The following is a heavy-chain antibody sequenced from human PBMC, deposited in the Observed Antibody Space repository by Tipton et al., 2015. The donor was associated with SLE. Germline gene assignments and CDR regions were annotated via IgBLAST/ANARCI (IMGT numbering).Heavy chain of an antibody. D-gene: IGHD6-19*01. J-gene: IGHJ4*02. CDR2: IYYSGST. Sequence: TLSLTCTVSGGSISSYYWSWIRQPPGKGLEWIGSIYYSGSTYHNPSLKSRVTISVDTSKNQFSLKLSSVTAADTAVYYCARGDSSQEFDYWGQGTLVTVSS. CDR3: ARGDSSQEFDY. CDR1: GGSISSYY. V-gene: IGHV4-39*07.